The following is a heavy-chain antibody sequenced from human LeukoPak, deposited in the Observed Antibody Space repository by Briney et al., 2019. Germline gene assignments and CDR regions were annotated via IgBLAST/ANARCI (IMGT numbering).Heavy chain of an antibody. V-gene: IGHV3-23*01. J-gene: IGHJ4*02. CDR2: FSGSGGST. CDR3: ARDVVVTAMSYFDY. D-gene: IGHD2-21*02. CDR1: GFTFSSYA. Sequence: PGGSLRLSCAASGFTFSSYAMSWVRQAPGKGLECISGFSGSGGSTYYADSVKGRFTISRDNSKNTLYLQMNSLRAEDTAVYYCARDVVVTAMSYFDYWGQGTLVTVSS.